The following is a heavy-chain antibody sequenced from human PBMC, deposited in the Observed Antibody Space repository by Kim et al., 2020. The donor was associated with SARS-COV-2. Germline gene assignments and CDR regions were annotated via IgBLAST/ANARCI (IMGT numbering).Heavy chain of an antibody. D-gene: IGHD6-13*01. CDR1: GGTFSSYD. V-gene: IGHV1-69*13. CDR3: ALRGGAAAGLGAAGGMDV. J-gene: IGHJ6*02. Sequence: SVKVSCKASGGTFSSYDISWVRQAPGQGLEWMGGIIPIFGTANYAQKFQGRVTITADESTSTAYMELSSLRSEDSAVYYCALRGGAAAGLGAAGGMDVWGQGTTVTVSS. CDR2: IIPIFGTA.